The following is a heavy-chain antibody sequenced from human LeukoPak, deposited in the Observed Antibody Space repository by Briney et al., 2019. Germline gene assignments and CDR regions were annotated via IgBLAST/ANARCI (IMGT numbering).Heavy chain of an antibody. J-gene: IGHJ4*02. D-gene: IGHD4-23*01. Sequence: SETLSLTCTVSGGSISSYYWSWIRQPPGKGLEWIGYIYYSGSTNYNPSLKSRVTISVDTSKNQFSLKLSSVTAAGTAVYYCASSYGGNSRYYFDYWGQGTLVTVSS. CDR3: ASSYGGNSRYYFDY. CDR2: IYYSGST. V-gene: IGHV4-59*01. CDR1: GGSISSYY.